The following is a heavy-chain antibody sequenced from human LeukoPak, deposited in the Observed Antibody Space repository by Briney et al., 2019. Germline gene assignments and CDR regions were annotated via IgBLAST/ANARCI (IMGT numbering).Heavy chain of an antibody. CDR1: GFTFSSYG. Sequence: GGSLRLSCAASGFTFSSYGMHWVRQAPGKGLEWVAVIWYDGSSKYYADSVKGRFTISRDNSKNTLYLQMNSLRAEDTAVYYCARDMRLNSYGMDVWGQGTTVTVSS. CDR2: IWYDGSSK. D-gene: IGHD3-16*01. CDR3: ARDMRLNSYGMDV. J-gene: IGHJ6*02. V-gene: IGHV3-33*01.